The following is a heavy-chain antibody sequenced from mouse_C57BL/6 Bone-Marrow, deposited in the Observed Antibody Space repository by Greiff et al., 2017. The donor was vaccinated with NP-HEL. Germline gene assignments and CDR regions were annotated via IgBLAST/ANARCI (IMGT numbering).Heavy chain of an antibody. V-gene: IGHV3-6*01. CDR1: GYSITSGYY. CDR3: ARARGSFDY. Sequence: EVKLQESGPGLVKPSQSLSLTCSVTGYSITSGYYWNWIRQFPGNKLEWMGYISYDGSNNYNPSLKNRISITRDTSENQVFLKLNTVTTEDTATYYCARARGSFDYWGQGTTLTVSS. CDR2: ISYDGSN. J-gene: IGHJ2*01. D-gene: IGHD1-1*01.